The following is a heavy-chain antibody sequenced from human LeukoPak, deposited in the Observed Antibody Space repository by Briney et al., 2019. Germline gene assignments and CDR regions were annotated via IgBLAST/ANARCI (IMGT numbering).Heavy chain of an antibody. CDR3: ARASYSYDINGWVPFDY. V-gene: IGHV4-61*02. J-gene: IGHJ4*02. D-gene: IGHD3-22*01. Sequence: SETLSLTCAVSGGSISSSNWWSWVRQPAGKGLEWIGRIYTSGSTNYNPSLKSRVTISGDTSKNQFSLRLSSVTAADTAVYYCARASYSYDINGWVPFDYWGQGTLVTVSS. CDR1: GGSISSSNW. CDR2: IYTSGST.